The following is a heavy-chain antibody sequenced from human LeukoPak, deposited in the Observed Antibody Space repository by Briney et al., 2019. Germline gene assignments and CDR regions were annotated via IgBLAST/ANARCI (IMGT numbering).Heavy chain of an antibody. CDR3: ARGPGLLLLDY. Sequence: SETLSLTCTVSGGSISSYYWSWIRQPPRKGLEWIGYIYYSGSTKYNPCLKSRVTISVDTSKNQFSLKLSSVTAADTAVYYCARGPGLLLLDYWGQGTLVTVSS. V-gene: IGHV4-59*01. D-gene: IGHD2-15*01. CDR2: IYYSGST. J-gene: IGHJ4*02. CDR1: GGSISSYY.